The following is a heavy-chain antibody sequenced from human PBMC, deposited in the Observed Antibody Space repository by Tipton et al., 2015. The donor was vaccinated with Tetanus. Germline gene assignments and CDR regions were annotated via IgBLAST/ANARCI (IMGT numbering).Heavy chain of an antibody. J-gene: IGHJ3*02. Sequence: TLSLTCTVFGGSISSYYWSWIRQPAGKGLEWIGRIYTSESTNYNPSLKSRLTMSVDTSKNQFSLRLNSVTAADTAVYYCARYGKGYCSGGDCYSDAFEIWGQGTMVTVSS. CDR3: ARYGKGYCSGGDCYSDAFEI. D-gene: IGHD2-15*01. V-gene: IGHV4-4*07. CDR1: GGSISSYY. CDR2: IYTSEST.